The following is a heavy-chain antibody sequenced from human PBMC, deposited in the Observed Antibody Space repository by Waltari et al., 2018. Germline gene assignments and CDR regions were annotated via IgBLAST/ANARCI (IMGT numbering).Heavy chain of an antibody. Sequence: EVQLVQSGAEVKKPGESLKISCKGSGYSFTSYWFGWVRQMPGKGLEWMGIIYPGDSDTRYSPSFQGQVTISADKSISTAYLQWSSLKASDTAMYYCAMIVVVNSEEKWFDPWGQGTLVTVSS. J-gene: IGHJ5*02. V-gene: IGHV5-51*01. CDR2: IYPGDSDT. D-gene: IGHD3-22*01. CDR1: GYSFTSYW. CDR3: AMIVVVNSEEKWFDP.